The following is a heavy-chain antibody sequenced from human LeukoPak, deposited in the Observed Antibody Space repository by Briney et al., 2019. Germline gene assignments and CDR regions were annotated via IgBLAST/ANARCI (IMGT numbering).Heavy chain of an antibody. CDR3: AREGDYYSDSSGYYHLQPVGY. J-gene: IGHJ4*02. CDR1: GYTFTSFA. D-gene: IGHD3-22*01. Sequence: ASVKVSCKASGYTFTSFAMYWVRQAPGQSPEWMGWINTGNGNPQYSDKFQARVTITRDTSASTVYMELSSLRSEDTAMYYCAREGDYYSDSSGYYHLQPVGYWGQGTRVTVFS. V-gene: IGHV1-3*04. CDR2: INTGNGNP.